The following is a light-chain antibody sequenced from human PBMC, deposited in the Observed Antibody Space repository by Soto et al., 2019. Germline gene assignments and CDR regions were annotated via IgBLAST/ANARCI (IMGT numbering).Light chain of an antibody. Sequence: QSVLTQPPSASGTPGQRVTISCSGSTSNLGSNFIYWYQQLPGAAPKLLISRNNQRPSGVPDRFSGSKSGTSASLAISGPRSEDEAGSHCAALEESLSGVVFGGGTKLIVL. J-gene: IGLJ3*02. V-gene: IGLV1-47*01. CDR2: RNN. CDR1: TSNLGSNF. CDR3: AALEESLSGVV.